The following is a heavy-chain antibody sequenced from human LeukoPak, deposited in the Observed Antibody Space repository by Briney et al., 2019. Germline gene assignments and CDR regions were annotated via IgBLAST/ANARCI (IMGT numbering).Heavy chain of an antibody. CDR3: AKGARGDTVTSIVGLNWFDP. J-gene: IGHJ5*02. V-gene: IGHV3-30*18. Sequence: GGSLRLSCAASGITFRSYGMHWVRQAPGKGLEWVAVISYDGSHKYYADSVKGRVSISRDNSKNTLYLQMNSLRADDTAVYYCAKGARGDTVTSIVGLNWFDPWGQGTLVTVSS. D-gene: IGHD4-17*01. CDR1: GITFRSYG. CDR2: ISYDGSHK.